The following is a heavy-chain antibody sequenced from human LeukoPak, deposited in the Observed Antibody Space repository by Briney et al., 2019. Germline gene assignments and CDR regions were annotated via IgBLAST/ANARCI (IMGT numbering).Heavy chain of an antibody. D-gene: IGHD6-13*01. CDR2: INSDGSSA. Sequence: GGSLRLPCAASGFTFSSYWMHWVRQAPGKGLVWVSRINSDGSSASYADSVKGRFTISRDNSKNTLYLQMNSLSAEDTAVYYCAKGSKAAAGSRPYNWFDPWGQGTLVTVSS. V-gene: IGHV3-74*01. CDR1: GFTFSSYW. J-gene: IGHJ5*02. CDR3: AKGSKAAAGSRPYNWFDP.